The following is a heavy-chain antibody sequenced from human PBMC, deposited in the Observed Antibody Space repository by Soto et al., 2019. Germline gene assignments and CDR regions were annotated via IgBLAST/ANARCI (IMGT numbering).Heavy chain of an antibody. CDR2: ISSSSSYI. CDR1: GFTFSSYS. D-gene: IGHD2-15*01. V-gene: IGHV3-21*01. J-gene: IGHJ4*02. CDR3: ARGYCSGGSCYDTYFDY. Sequence: GGSLRLSCAASGFTFSSYSMNWVRQAPGKGLEWVSSISSSSSYIYYADSVKGRFTISRDNAKNSLYLQMNSLRAEDTAVYYCARGYCSGGSCYDTYFDYWGQGTLVTVSS.